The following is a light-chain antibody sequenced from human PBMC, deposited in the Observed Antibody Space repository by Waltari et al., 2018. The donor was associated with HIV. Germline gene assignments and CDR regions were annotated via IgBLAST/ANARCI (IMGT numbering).Light chain of an antibody. CDR1: QDITNY. Sequence: EIQMTQSPSSLSASLGDRVTFTCQASQDITNYLNWYQQKPGKAPKLLIYGASNLETGVPSRFSGSGSGTYFTFTISSLQPEDLATYHCQQYDDLPYTFGQGTKL. CDR3: QQYDDLPYT. V-gene: IGKV1-33*01. J-gene: IGKJ2*01. CDR2: GAS.